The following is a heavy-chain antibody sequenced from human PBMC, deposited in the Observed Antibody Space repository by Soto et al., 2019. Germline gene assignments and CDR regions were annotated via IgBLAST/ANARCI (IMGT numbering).Heavy chain of an antibody. CDR2: ISSSGSTI. V-gene: IGHV3-11*04. D-gene: IGHD4-17*01. J-gene: IGHJ4*02. CDR1: GFTFSDYY. Sequence: PGGSLRLSCAASGFTFSDYYMSWIRQAPGKGLEWVSYISSSGSTIYYADSVKGRFTISRDNSKNTLYLQMNSLRAEDTAVYYCAKDNMAKDYGAPRDYFDYWGQGTLVTVSS. CDR3: AKDNMAKDYGAPRDYFDY.